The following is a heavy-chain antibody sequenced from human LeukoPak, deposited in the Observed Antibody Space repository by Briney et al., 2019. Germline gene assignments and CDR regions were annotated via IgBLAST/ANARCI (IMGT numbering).Heavy chain of an antibody. CDR3: ARDRPNYYGSDGHYYRRDGDY. J-gene: IGHJ4*02. CDR2: IRYDGNSK. Sequence: GGSLRLSCAASGFRFSSYGMHWVRQAPGKGQEWVAFIRYDGNSKYYVDSVKGRLTISRDNSENTLYLQMHSLRAEDTAVYYCARDRPNYYGSDGHYYRRDGDYWGRGTLVSVSS. CDR1: GFRFSSYG. V-gene: IGHV3-30*02. D-gene: IGHD3-22*01.